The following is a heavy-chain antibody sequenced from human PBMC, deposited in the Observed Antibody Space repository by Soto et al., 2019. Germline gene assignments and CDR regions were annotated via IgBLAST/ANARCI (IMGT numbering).Heavy chain of an antibody. CDR3: AVRFNVVVLPDGGTSAS. J-gene: IGHJ4*02. D-gene: IGHD2-2*01. V-gene: IGHV4-4*02. Sequence: PSETLSLTCTVSGGSLSGTNWWSWVRQPPGKGLEWIGEIYPTGTTNYNPTLKSRVTVSIDNSKNQFSLKLSSVTAADTAVYYCAVRFNVVVLPDGGTSASWGQGTLVTVSS. CDR2: IYPTGTT. CDR1: GGSLSGTNW.